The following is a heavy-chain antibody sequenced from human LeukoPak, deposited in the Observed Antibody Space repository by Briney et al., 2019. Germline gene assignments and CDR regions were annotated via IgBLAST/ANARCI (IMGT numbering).Heavy chain of an antibody. V-gene: IGHV3-23*01. CDR3: AQALPIYFSPSNWFDP. CDR2: ISGSGGST. Sequence: GGSLRLSCAASGFTFSSYGMSWVRQAPGKGLEWVSAISGSGGSTYYADSVKGRFTISRDNSKNTLYLQMNSLRAEDTAVYYCAQALPIYFSPSNWFDPWGQGTLVTVSS. J-gene: IGHJ5*02. D-gene: IGHD3-3*01. CDR1: GFTFSSYG.